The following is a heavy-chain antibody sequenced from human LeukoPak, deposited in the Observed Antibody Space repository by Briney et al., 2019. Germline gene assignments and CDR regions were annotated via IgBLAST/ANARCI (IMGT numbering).Heavy chain of an antibody. J-gene: IGHJ4*02. Sequence: GGPLRLPCAASGFTFSSCEIHWARHATGKGLVWGSYISSSGSNIYYADSVKGRFTISRDNDKNSLYLQMNSLRAEDTDVYYCSGGVGYYILTGYYYPHYFDYWGQGTLVTVSS. CDR3: SGGVGYYILTGYYYPHYFDY. V-gene: IGHV3-48*03. CDR1: GFTFSSCE. D-gene: IGHD3-9*01. CDR2: ISSSGSNI.